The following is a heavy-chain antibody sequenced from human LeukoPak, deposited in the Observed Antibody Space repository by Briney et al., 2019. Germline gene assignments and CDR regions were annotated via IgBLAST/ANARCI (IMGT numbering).Heavy chain of an antibody. CDR3: ARSRISAPVDY. D-gene: IGHD6-6*01. Sequence: GASVEVSCKASGYTFTDYYMHWVRQAPGQGLEWMGWINTHSGGTSYAQKFQGRVTMTRDTSISTGFMELKSLGSDDTAVYYCARSRISAPVDYWGLGTLVTVSS. CDR2: INTHSGGT. V-gene: IGHV1-2*02. J-gene: IGHJ4*02. CDR1: GYTFTDYY.